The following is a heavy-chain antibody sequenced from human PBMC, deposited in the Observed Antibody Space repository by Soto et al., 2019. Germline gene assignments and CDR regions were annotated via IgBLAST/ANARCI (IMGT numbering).Heavy chain of an antibody. CDR1: GGSISSSSYY. CDR3: VRTLRITIFIDVVTKPNLRYGMDV. V-gene: IGHV4-39*01. Sequence: PSETLSLTCTVSGGSISSSSYYWGWIRQPPGKGLEWIGSIYYSGSTYYNPSLKSRVTISVDTSKNQFSLKLSSVTAADTAVYYCVRTLRITIFIDVVTKPNLRYGMDVWGQGTTVTVSS. D-gene: IGHD3-3*01. J-gene: IGHJ6*02. CDR2: IYYSGST.